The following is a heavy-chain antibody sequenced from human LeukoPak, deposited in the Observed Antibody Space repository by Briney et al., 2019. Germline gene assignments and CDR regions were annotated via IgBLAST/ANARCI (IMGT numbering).Heavy chain of an antibody. Sequence: GGSLKLSCAASGFTFSGSAMHWVRQASGKGLEWVGRIRSKANSYATAYAASVKGRFTISRDDSKNTACLQMNSLKTEDTAVYYCTRLEDMDYWGQGTLVTVSS. D-gene: IGHD1-1*01. V-gene: IGHV3-73*01. J-gene: IGHJ4*02. CDR3: TRLEDMDY. CDR1: GFTFSGSA. CDR2: IRSKANSYAT.